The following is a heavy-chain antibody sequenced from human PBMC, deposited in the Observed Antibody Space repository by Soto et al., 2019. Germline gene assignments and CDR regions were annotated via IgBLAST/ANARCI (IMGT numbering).Heavy chain of an antibody. CDR3: AKEYSTSFDY. CDR2: ISAGGSNT. J-gene: IGHJ4*02. V-gene: IGHV3-23*01. CDR1: GFTFSNYA. D-gene: IGHD6-6*01. Sequence: PGGSLRLSCAASGFTFSNYAMSWVRQAPGKGLDWVSAISAGGSNTNYADSVKGRFTISSDNSKNTLYLQMNGLRADDTAVYYCAKEYSTSFDYWGQGTPVTVSS.